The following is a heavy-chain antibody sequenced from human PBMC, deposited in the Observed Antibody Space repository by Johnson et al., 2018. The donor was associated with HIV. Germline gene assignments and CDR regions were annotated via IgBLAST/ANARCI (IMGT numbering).Heavy chain of an antibody. CDR3: ARESSAGEYSYGII. V-gene: IGHV3-NL1*01. Sequence: HVQLVESGGGVVQPGRSLRLPCAASGFTFSSYAMHWVRQAPGKGLEWVSVIYRGGSTYYADSVKGRFTISRDNSKNTLYLQMNSLKAEDTAVYYCARESSAGEYSYGIIWGQGTMVTVSS. J-gene: IGHJ3*02. CDR2: IYRGGST. CDR1: GFTFSSYA. D-gene: IGHD5-18*01.